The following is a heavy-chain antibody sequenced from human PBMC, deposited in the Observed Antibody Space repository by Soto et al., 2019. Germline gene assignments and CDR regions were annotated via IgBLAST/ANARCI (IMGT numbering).Heavy chain of an antibody. CDR1: GFTFTDYA. Sequence: WGSLRLSCTASGFTFTDYAMTWVCQAPGKRLAWVSTIRGGSSVTYYGDSVTGRFTISRDNAKKTLFLQLNRLSPEDTATYYCAKAVSKDYYYPDGVWGQGTEVT. CDR2: IRGGSSVT. J-gene: IGHJ1*01. V-gene: IGHV3-23*01. CDR3: AKAVSKDYYYPDGV. D-gene: IGHD3-10*01.